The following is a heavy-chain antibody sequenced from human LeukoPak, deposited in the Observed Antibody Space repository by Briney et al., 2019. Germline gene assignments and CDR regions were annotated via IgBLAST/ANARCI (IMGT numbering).Heavy chain of an antibody. CDR3: ARLSPDGGGGTYFDY. CDR2: IYPSGST. J-gene: IGHJ4*02. V-gene: IGHV4-4*07. D-gene: IGHD3-16*01. Sequence: KPSKTLSLTCTVSGGSISSYYWSWIRQPAGKGLEWIGRIYPSGSTGYNPSLRSRATMSRDTSKSQFSLKLTSVTAADTAVYYCARLSPDGGGGTYFDYWGQGTLVTVSS. CDR1: GGSISSYY.